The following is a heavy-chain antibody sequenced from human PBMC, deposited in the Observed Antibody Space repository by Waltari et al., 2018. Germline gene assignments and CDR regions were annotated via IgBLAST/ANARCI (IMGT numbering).Heavy chain of an antibody. D-gene: IGHD7-27*01. V-gene: IGHV4-30-4*08. J-gene: IGHJ4*02. CDR1: GASISSEDYY. CDR2: IFYSGST. CDR3: ASQDITGGYFDY. Sequence: QVQLQESGPGLVKPSQTLSLTCTVPGASISSEDYYWSWIRQPPGKGLEWIGHIFYSGSTYFNPSLKSRVTMSLDTSKNQFSLKLSSVTAADTAVYYCASQDITGGYFDYWGQGTLVTVSS.